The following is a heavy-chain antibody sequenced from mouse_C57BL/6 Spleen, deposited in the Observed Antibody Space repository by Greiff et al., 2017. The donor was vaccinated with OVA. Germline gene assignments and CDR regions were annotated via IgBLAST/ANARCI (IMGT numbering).Heavy chain of an antibody. CDR3: ASPYGSSSGYFDV. D-gene: IGHD1-1*01. J-gene: IGHJ1*03. CDR2: IDPSDSYT. Sequence: QVQLQQPGAELVKPGASVKLSCKASGYTFTSYWMQWVKQRPGQGLEWIGEIDPSDSYTNYNQKFKGKATLTVDTSSSTAYMQLSSLTSEDSAVDYCASPYGSSSGYFDVWGTGTTVTVSS. CDR1: GYTFTSYW. V-gene: IGHV1-50*01.